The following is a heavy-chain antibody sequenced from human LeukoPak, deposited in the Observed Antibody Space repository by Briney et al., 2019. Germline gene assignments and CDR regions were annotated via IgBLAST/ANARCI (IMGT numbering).Heavy chain of an antibody. CDR1: GFTFSSYS. Sequence: GGSLRLSCAASGFTFSSYSMNWVRQAPGKGLEWVSSISSSSSYIYYADSVKGRFTISRDNAKNSLYLQMNSLRAEDTAVYYCARSSRSQTTAFDYWGQGTLVTVSS. CDR3: ARSSRSQTTAFDY. V-gene: IGHV3-21*01. J-gene: IGHJ4*02. CDR2: ISSSSSYI. D-gene: IGHD4-17*01.